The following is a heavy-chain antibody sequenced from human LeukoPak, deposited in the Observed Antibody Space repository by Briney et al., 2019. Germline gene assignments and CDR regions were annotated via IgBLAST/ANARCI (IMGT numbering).Heavy chain of an antibody. D-gene: IGHD6-13*01. CDR2: ISGSGGST. Sequence: PGGSLRLSCAASGFTFSSYAMSWVRQAPGKGLEWVSAISGSGGSTYYADSVKGRFTISRDNSKNTLYLQMNSLRAEDTAVYYCAKDPYSSSARRWFDPWGQGTLVTVSS. CDR1: GFTFSSYA. J-gene: IGHJ5*02. CDR3: AKDPYSSSARRWFDP. V-gene: IGHV3-23*01.